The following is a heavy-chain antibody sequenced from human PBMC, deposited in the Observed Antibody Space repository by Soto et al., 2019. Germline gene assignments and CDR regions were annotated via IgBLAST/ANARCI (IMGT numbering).Heavy chain of an antibody. J-gene: IGHJ4*02. D-gene: IGHD5-12*01. CDR2: IYYSGSA. V-gene: IGHV4-39*01. CDR1: GGSISSSTYY. CDR3: ARPLLGATILSGFDS. Sequence: QLQMQESGPGLVQPSETLSLTCTVSGGSISSSTYYWGWIRQPPGKGPEWIGSIYYSGSAYYNPALKSRVTISVDTSKNQYSLKLSSVTAADTAVYFCARPLLGATILSGFDSWGQGILVTVSS.